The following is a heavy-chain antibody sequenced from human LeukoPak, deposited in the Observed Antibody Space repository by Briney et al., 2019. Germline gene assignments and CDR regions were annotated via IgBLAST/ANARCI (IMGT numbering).Heavy chain of an antibody. D-gene: IGHD3-3*01. Sequence: PGGSLRLSCAASGFTLSGNDMNWIRQARGKGLEWLSYMSASGSVIYYADSVKGRFTISRDDAKNSLYLQMNTLSVEDTAVYYCARGEWRTWGQGTLVTVSS. CDR1: GFTLSGND. J-gene: IGHJ5*02. V-gene: IGHV3-48*03. CDR2: MSASGSVI. CDR3: ARGEWRT.